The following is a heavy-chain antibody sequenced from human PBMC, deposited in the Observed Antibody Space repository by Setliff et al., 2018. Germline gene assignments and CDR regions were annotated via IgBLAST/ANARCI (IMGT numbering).Heavy chain of an antibody. CDR1: GFTFSTYG. V-gene: IGHV3-48*01. CDR3: TRDQDYYGMDV. J-gene: IGHJ6*02. CDR2: LNNDGTTI. Sequence: GGSLRLSCAASGFTFSTYGLNWVRQAPGKGLEWISYLNNDGTTIYYADSVRGRFTISRDNAKNSLSLQMNSLRADDTAVYHCTRDQDYYGMDVWGQGTTVTVSS.